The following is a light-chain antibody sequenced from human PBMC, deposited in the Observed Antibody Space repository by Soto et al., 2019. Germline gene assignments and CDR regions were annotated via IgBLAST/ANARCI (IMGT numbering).Light chain of an antibody. Sequence: AIRMTQSPSSLSETTLDRVTITCLASQGISSYLAWYQQKPGKAPKLLIYAASTLQSGVPSRFSGSGSGTDFTLTISCLQSEDFATYYCQQYYSYPRTFGQGTKVDIK. V-gene: IGKV1-8*01. CDR1: QGISSY. CDR2: AAS. CDR3: QQYYSYPRT. J-gene: IGKJ1*01.